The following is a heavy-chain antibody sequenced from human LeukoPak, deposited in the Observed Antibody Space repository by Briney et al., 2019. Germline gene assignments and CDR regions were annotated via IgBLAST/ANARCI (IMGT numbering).Heavy chain of an antibody. CDR3: ARAGWDLYVDY. Sequence: SETLSLTCTVSGGSISSYYWSWIRQPPGQGLEWIGYIYYSGSTNYNPSLKSRVTISVDTSKNQFSLKLSSVTAADTAVYYCARAGWDLYVDYWGQGTLVTVSS. J-gene: IGHJ4*02. CDR1: GGSISSYY. D-gene: IGHD1-26*01. V-gene: IGHV4-59*01. CDR2: IYYSGST.